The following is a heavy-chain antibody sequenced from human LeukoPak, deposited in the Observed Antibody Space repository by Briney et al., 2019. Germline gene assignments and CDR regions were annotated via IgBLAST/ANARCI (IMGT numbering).Heavy chain of an antibody. J-gene: IGHJ4*02. CDR2: IYSGGST. Sequence: GGSLRLSCAASGFTVSSNYMSWVRQAPGKGLEWVSVIYSGGSTYYADSVKGRFTISRDNSKNTLYLQMNSLRAEDTAVYYRARALPNHDTYYFDYWGQGTLVTVSS. D-gene: IGHD3-22*01. V-gene: IGHV3-66*01. CDR3: ARALPNHDTYYFDY. CDR1: GFTVSSNY.